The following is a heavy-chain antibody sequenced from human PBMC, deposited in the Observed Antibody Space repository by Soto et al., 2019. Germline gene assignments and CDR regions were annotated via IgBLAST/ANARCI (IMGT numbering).Heavy chain of an antibody. CDR3: ASDKDRLQLGGNYYYILDV. V-gene: IGHV1-69*12. Sequence: QVQLEQSGAEVKKPGSSVKVSCKASGGTFSNSAISWVRQAPGQGVEWMGGIMPIFRTPDYAQKLQGRVIITADESTSTAYMELRGLRSDDTAVYYCASDKDRLQLGGNYYYILDVWGQGTTVTVSS. J-gene: IGHJ6*02. CDR1: GGTFSNSA. D-gene: IGHD5-12*01. CDR2: IMPIFRTP.